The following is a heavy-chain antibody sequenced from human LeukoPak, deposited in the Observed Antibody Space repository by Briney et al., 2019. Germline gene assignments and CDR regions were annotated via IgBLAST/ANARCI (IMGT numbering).Heavy chain of an antibody. Sequence: SETLSLTCAVYGGSFSGYYWSWIRQPPGKGLEWIGEINHSGSTNYNPSLKSRVTISVDTSKNQFSLKLSSVTAADTAVYYCAIRADILTGTVGFDPWGQGTLVTVSS. D-gene: IGHD3-9*01. CDR2: INHSGST. CDR3: AIRADILTGTVGFDP. V-gene: IGHV4-34*01. J-gene: IGHJ5*02. CDR1: GGSFSGYY.